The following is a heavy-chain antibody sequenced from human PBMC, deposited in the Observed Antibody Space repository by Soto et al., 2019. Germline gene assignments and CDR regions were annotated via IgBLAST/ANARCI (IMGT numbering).Heavy chain of an antibody. CDR2: ISGSGGST. Sequence: EVQLLESGGGLVQTGGSLRLSCAASGFTFSSYAMSWVRQAPGKGLEWVSAISGSGGSTYYADTVKGRFTISRDNSKNTLYLQMNSLRAYDTAVYYCAKGKQQLVRLDDWGQGSLVTVSS. J-gene: IGHJ4*02. CDR1: GFTFSSYA. CDR3: AKGKQQLVRLDD. V-gene: IGHV3-23*01. D-gene: IGHD6-13*01.